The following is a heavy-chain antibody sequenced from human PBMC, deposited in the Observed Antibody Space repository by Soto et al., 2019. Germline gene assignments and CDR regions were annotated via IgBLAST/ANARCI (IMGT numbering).Heavy chain of an antibody. CDR1: GYSFTSYW. CDR2: FYPGDSDT. D-gene: IGHD3-22*01. CDR3: ARQGSSGYYAFDI. J-gene: IGHJ3*02. V-gene: IGHV5-51*01. Sequence: GESLKISCKGSGYSFTSYWIGWVRQKPGKGLEWMGIFYPGDSDTSYSPSFQGQVTISADKSISTAYLQWSSLKASDTAMYYCARQGSSGYYAFDIWGQGTMVTVSS.